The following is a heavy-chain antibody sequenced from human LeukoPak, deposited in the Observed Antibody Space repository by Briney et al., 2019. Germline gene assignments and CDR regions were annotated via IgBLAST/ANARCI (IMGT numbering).Heavy chain of an antibody. V-gene: IGHV3-21*06. Sequence: KTGGSLRLSCAASGFTFSSYSMNWVRQAPGKGLEWLSSITSSSRYIYYADSVKGRLTISRDNAKNSLYLQMNSLRAEDTAVYYCARYCSSTSCYGDYYHMDAWGKGTTVTVSS. CDR1: GFTFSSYS. CDR2: ITSSSRYI. J-gene: IGHJ6*03. CDR3: ARYCSSTSCYGDYYHMDA. D-gene: IGHD2-2*01.